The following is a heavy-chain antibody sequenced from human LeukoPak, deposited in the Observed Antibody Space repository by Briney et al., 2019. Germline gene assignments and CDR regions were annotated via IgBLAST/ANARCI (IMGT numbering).Heavy chain of an antibody. J-gene: IGHJ4*02. CDR2: INHSGST. CDR3: ARARGWRAAAGTPYYTS. D-gene: IGHD6-13*01. Sequence: PSETLSLTCTVSGYSISSDYYWSWIRQPPGKGLEWIGEINHSGSTNYNPSLKSRVTISVDTSKNQFSLKLSSVTAADTAVYYCARARGWRAAAGTPYYTSWGQGTLVTVSS. V-gene: IGHV4-38-2*02. CDR1: GYSISSDYY.